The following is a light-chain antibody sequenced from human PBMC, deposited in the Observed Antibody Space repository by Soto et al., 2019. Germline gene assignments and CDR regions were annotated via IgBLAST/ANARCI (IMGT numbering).Light chain of an antibody. J-gene: IGLJ1*01. Sequence: QSVLTQPVSVSGSPCQSVTISCTGTSSDIGSYKHVSWYQQYPGKAPKLMIYEVSDRPSGVSNRFSGSKSGNTASLTISGLQAEDEADYYCSSYASSRSYVFGTGTXVTV. CDR1: SSDIGSYKH. CDR2: EVS. CDR3: SSYASSRSYV. V-gene: IGLV2-14*03.